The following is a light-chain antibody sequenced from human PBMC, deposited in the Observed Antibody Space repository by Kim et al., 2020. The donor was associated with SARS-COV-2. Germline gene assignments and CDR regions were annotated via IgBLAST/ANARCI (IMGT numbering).Light chain of an antibody. Sequence: EIVLTQSPAPLSLSPGEGATLSCRASQSVSSYLAWYQQKPGQAPRLLIYDASNRATGIPARFSGSGYETDFTLTISSLEPEDSAVYYCQQRSNWPATFGGGTKVDIK. CDR2: DAS. J-gene: IGKJ4*01. CDR3: QQRSNWPAT. V-gene: IGKV3-11*01. CDR1: QSVSSY.